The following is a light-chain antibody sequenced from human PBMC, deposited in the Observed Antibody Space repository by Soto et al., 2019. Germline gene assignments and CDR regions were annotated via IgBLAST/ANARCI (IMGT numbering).Light chain of an antibody. Sequence: DIQMTQSPSTLSASVGDRVTITCRASQSISGSLAWYQQKPGKAPKLLIYEASNLKSGVPSRFSGSGSGTAYTLTISSLQPDDSASYYCQNYNGYWTFGQGTRVDIK. CDR3: QNYNGYWT. V-gene: IGKV1-5*03. CDR2: EAS. J-gene: IGKJ1*01. CDR1: QSISGS.